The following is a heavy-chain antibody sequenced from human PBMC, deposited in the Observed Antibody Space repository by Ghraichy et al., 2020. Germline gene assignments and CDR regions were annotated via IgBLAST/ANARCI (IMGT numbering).Heavy chain of an antibody. CDR2: IKQDGSEK. V-gene: IGHV3-7*03. D-gene: IGHD5-24*01. J-gene: IGHJ4*02. CDR3: ARGQDGYNYGNFDY. CDR1: GFTFSSYW. Sequence: GGSLRLSCAASGFTFSSYWMNWVRQAPGKGLEWVANIKQDGSEKYYVDSVKGRFTISRDNAKNSLYLQMNSLRAEDTAVYYCARGQDGYNYGNFDYWGQGTLVTVSS.